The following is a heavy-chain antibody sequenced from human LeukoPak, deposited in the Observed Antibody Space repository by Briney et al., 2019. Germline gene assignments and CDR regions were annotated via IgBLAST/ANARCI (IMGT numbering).Heavy chain of an antibody. Sequence: SETLSLTCAVYGGSFSGYYWSWIRKPPGKGLEWFGYIYYSGSTYYNPSLKSRVTISVDTSKNQFSLKLSSVTAADTAVYYCARLLGGYCSSTSCYTGPANWFDPWGQGTLVTVSS. J-gene: IGHJ5*02. CDR3: ARLLGGYCSSTSCYTGPANWFDP. CDR1: GGSFSGYY. D-gene: IGHD2-2*02. CDR2: IYYSGST. V-gene: IGHV4-30-4*08.